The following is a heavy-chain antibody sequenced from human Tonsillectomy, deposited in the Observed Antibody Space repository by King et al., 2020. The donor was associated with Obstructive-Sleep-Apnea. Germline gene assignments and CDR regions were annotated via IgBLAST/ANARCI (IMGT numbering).Heavy chain of an antibody. D-gene: IGHD2-8*01. V-gene: IGHV3-30*18. CDR2: ISYDGSNK. Sequence: VQLVESGGGVVQPGRSLRLSCAASGFTFSSYGMHWVRQAPGKGLEWVAVISYDGSNKYYADSVKGRFTISRDNSKNTLYLQMNSLRAEDTAVYYCAKMVYPHPRLRDYGMDVWGQGTTVTVSS. CDR3: AKMVYPHPRLRDYGMDV. J-gene: IGHJ6*02. CDR1: GFTFSSYG.